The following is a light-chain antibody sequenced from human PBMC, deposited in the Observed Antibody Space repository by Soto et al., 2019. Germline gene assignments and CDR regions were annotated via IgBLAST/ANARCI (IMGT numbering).Light chain of an antibody. CDR3: QSYDSSLSGYV. V-gene: IGLV1-40*01. Sequence: QSVLTQPPSVSGAPGQRVTISCTGSSSNIGAGYDVHWYQQLPGTVPKLLIYGNSNRPSGVPDRFSGSKSGTSASLAITGLQAEDEADYYCQSYDSSLSGYVFGTGTKV. CDR1: SSNIGAGYD. CDR2: GNS. J-gene: IGLJ1*01.